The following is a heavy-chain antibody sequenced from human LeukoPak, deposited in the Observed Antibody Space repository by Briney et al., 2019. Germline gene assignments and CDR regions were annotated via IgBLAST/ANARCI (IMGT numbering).Heavy chain of an antibody. Sequence: PSETLSLTCTVSGGSISSYSWSWIRQPPGKGLEWIGYIYSSGSTNYNPSLKSRVTISVDTSKNQFSLKLSSVTAADTAVYYCARHHYGDYAFDYWGQGTLVTVSS. CDR2: IYSSGST. CDR3: ARHHYGDYAFDY. J-gene: IGHJ4*02. CDR1: GGSISSYS. D-gene: IGHD4-17*01. V-gene: IGHV4-59*08.